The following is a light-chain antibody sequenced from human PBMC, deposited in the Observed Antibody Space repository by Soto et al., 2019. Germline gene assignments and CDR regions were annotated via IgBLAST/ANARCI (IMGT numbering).Light chain of an antibody. CDR1: QTISSW. CDR2: KTS. V-gene: IGKV1-5*03. J-gene: IGKJ1*01. CDR3: QHYNSYSEA. Sequence: DIQMTQSPSTLSGSVGDRVTITCRASQTISSWLAWYQQKPGKAPKLLIYKTSTLKSGVPSRFSGSGSGTEFTLTSSSRQPDDFATYCCQHYNSYSEAFGQGTKVELK.